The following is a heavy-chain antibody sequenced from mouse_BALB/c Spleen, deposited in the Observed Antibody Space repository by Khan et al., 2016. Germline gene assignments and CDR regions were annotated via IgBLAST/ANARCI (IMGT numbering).Heavy chain of an antibody. CDR1: GDSITSGY. CDR3: VTYDGYCFDH. Sequence: EVKLLESGPSLVKPSQTLSLTCSVTGDSITSGYWNWIRKFPGNKLEYMGYISYSGNTYYNPSLKSRIAITRDTSKNQYYLQMNSVTTEDTATYYCVTYDGYCFDHWGQGTTLTVSS. CDR2: ISYSGNT. V-gene: IGHV3-8*02. J-gene: IGHJ2*01. D-gene: IGHD2-3*01.